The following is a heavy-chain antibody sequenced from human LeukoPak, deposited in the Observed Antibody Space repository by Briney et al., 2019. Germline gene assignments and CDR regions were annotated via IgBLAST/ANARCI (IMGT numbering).Heavy chain of an antibody. J-gene: IGHJ4*02. CDR2: IIPILGIA. Sequence: SVKVSCKASGGTFSSYAISWVRQAPGQGLEWMGRIIPILGIANYAQKFQGRVTITADKSTSTAYMELSSLRSEDTAVYYCARDRGVGATTIDYWGQGTLVTVSS. V-gene: IGHV1-69*04. CDR3: ARDRGVGATTIDY. CDR1: GGTFSSYA. D-gene: IGHD1-26*01.